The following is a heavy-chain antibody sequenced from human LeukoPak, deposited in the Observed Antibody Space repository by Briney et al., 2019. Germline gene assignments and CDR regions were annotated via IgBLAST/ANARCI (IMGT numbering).Heavy chain of an antibody. CDR1: EFTFDNYA. V-gene: IGHV3-23*01. CDR3: AKGGPTGSNYDF. Sequence: GGSLRLSCAASEFTFDNYAMSWVRQAPGKGLEWVSVISGSGYYSYYADSVKGRFTVSRDNSKTTLYLQMNSLRADDTAVYYCAKGGPTGSNYDFWGQGTLVTVSS. D-gene: IGHD1-26*01. J-gene: IGHJ4*02. CDR2: ISGSGYYS.